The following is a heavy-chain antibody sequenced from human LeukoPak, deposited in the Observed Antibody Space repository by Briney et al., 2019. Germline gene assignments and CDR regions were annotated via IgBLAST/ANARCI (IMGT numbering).Heavy chain of an antibody. V-gene: IGHV1-2*02. D-gene: IGHD2-21*01. Sequence: ASVKVSCKASGYTFTGYYIHWVRQAPGQGLEWMGWINPNSGATNYAQKFQGRVTVTRDTSISTAYMELSSLRSDDTAVYFCARDPDYSDEAFDIWGQGTMVTVSS. CDR3: ARDPDYSDEAFDI. J-gene: IGHJ3*02. CDR1: GYTFTGYY. CDR2: INPNSGAT.